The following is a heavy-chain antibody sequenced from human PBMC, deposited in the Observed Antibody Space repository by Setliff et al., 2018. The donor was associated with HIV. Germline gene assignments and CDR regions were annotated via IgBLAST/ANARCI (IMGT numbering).Heavy chain of an antibody. CDR2: INAGNGNT. Sequence: ASVKVSCKASGYTFTSYAMYWVRQAPGQRLEWMGWINAGNGNTKYSQKFQGRVTITRDTSASTAYMELSSLRSEDTAVYYCASGGYNFWSGYPNAFDIWGQGTMVTVSS. J-gene: IGHJ3*02. CDR1: GYTFTSYA. V-gene: IGHV1-3*01. D-gene: IGHD3-3*01. CDR3: ASGGYNFWSGYPNAFDI.